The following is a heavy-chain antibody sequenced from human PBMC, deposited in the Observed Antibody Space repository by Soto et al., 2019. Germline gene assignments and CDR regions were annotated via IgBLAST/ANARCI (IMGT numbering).Heavy chain of an antibody. CDR1: GFTFSGSA. Sequence: PGGSLRPSCAASGFTFSGSAMHWVRQASGKGLEWVGRIRSKANSYATAYAASVKGRFTISRDDSKNTAYLQMNSLKTEDTAVYYCTRLGGSGCSSTSCYTWAPTYYYGMDVWGQGTTVTVSS. J-gene: IGHJ6*02. V-gene: IGHV3-73*01. D-gene: IGHD2-2*02. CDR3: TRLGGSGCSSTSCYTWAPTYYYGMDV. CDR2: IRSKANSYAT.